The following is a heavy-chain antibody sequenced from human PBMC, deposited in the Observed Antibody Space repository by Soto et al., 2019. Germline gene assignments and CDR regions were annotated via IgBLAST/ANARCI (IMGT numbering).Heavy chain of an antibody. V-gene: IGHV2-5*08. CDR2: IYWDNDK. CDR1: GFSRITNEIC. CDR3: AHRTSTVTWLFAP. D-gene: IGHD4-17*01. J-gene: IGHJ5*02. Sequence: PKNAVSRKCIDFGFSRITNEICVNCVRHPPGKALEWLAHIYWDNDKTYSPSLKSRLTNSKDTSKNQVVLTMTNMDPADTATYFCAHRTSTVTWLFAPWGQGTLVTGSS.